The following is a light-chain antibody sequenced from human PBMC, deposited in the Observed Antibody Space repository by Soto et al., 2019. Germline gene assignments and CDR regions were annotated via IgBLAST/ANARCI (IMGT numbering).Light chain of an antibody. CDR1: NSNIGADYE. CDR2: SNT. CDR3: QSFDSSLTGPI. Sequence: QSALTQPPSVSGAPGQRVTISCTGSNSNIGADYEVHWYQQFPGTAPKLLISSNTNRPSGVPDRFSGSRSGTSASLAITGLQSEDEADYYCQSFDSSLTGPIFGVGTKLTVL. V-gene: IGLV1-40*01. J-gene: IGLJ2*01.